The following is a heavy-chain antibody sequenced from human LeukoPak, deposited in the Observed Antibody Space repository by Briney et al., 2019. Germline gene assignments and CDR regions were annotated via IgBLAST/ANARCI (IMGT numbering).Heavy chain of an antibody. CDR1: GFTFTSSA. V-gene: IGHV1-58*02. J-gene: IGHJ3*02. D-gene: IGHD5-12*01. Sequence: SVKVSCKASGFTFTSSAMQWVRQARGQRLEWIGWIVVGSGNTNYAQKFQERVTITRDMSTNTAYMELSSLRSEDTAVYYCAANIVATLGDFDIWGQGTMVTVSS. CDR2: IVVGSGNT. CDR3: AANIVATLGDFDI.